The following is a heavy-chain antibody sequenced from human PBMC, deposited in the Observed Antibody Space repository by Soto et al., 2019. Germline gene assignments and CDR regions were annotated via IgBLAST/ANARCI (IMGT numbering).Heavy chain of an antibody. CDR1: GGTFSSNL. V-gene: IGHV1-69*02. CDR3: ARGFGSGSYAVDY. J-gene: IGHJ4*02. Sequence: QVQLVQSGAEVKKPGSSVKVSCKASGGTFSSNLIIWVRQAPGQGLEWMGKIIPIPGIANYAQPFQGRVTITADKPTSPAYMELSSLRSEDTAVYYCARGFGSGSYAVDYWGQGTLVTVSS. CDR2: IIPIPGIA. D-gene: IGHD3-10*01.